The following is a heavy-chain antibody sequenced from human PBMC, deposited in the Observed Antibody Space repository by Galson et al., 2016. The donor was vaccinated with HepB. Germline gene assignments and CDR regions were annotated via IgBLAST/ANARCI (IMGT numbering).Heavy chain of an antibody. Sequence: SLRLSCAASGFTFSTYSMDWVRQAPGKGLEWISYTSTSSSTIYYADSVKGRFTISRDNGRNTLYLQMNSLRAEDTSVYYCARDQTRRGPTTFDNWGQGTLVTVSS. V-gene: IGHV3-48*04. CDR1: GFTFSTYS. CDR3: ARDQTRRGPTTFDN. D-gene: IGHD1-26*01. J-gene: IGHJ4*02. CDR2: TSTSSSTI.